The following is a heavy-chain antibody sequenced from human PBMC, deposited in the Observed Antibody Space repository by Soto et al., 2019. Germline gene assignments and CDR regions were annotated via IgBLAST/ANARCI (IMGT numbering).Heavy chain of an antibody. CDR2: ITGGGGGT. D-gene: IGHD3-22*01. Sequence: EVQLLESGGGLVQPGGSLKLSCAASGFTFSDYAMSWVRQAPGKGLAWVSSITGGGGGTYYADSVKGRVTISRDNSENTLFLQMNSLRVEDTAVYYCTKQPGSAPSSVDCWGQGILVTVSS. CDR3: TKQPGSAPSSVDC. J-gene: IGHJ4*02. CDR1: GFTFSDYA. V-gene: IGHV3-23*01.